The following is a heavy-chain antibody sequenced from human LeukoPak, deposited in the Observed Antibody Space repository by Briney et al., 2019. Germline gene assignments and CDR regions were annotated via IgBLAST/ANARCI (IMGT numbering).Heavy chain of an antibody. J-gene: IGHJ4*02. CDR2: ISSSGSTI. CDR3: ASQYYDILTGYYHSFDC. D-gene: IGHD3-9*01. V-gene: IGHV3-48*03. Sequence: PGGSLRLSCAASGFTFSSYEMNWVRPAPGKGLEWVSYISSSGSTIYYADSVKGRFTISRDNAKNSLYLQMNSLRAEDTVVYYCASQYYDILTGYYHSFDCWGQGTLVTVSS. CDR1: GFTFSSYE.